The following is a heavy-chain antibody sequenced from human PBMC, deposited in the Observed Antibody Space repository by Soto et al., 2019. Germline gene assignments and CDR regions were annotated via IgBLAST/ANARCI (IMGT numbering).Heavy chain of an antibody. J-gene: IGHJ6*03. Sequence: QVQLQESGPGLVKPSGTLSLTCAVSSGSISSSNWWSWVRQPPGKGLEWIGEIYHSGSTNYNPSLKSRITTSVDKSKNPFSLKLRSVTAADTAVYYCASLITIFGVVIGEGYYYYMDVWGKGTTVTVSS. CDR3: ASLITIFGVVIGEGYYYYMDV. CDR1: SGSISSSNW. CDR2: IYHSGST. D-gene: IGHD3-3*01. V-gene: IGHV4-4*02.